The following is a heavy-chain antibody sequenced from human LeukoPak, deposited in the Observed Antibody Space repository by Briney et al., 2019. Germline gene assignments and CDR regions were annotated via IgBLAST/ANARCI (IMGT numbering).Heavy chain of an antibody. Sequence: GGSLRLSCAASGFTFSRYSMNWVRQAPGKGLEWVSYISSSSSTIHYADSVKGRFTISRDNAKNSLYLQMNGLRAEDTAMYYCARTYQLLYDDAFDIWGQGTMVTVSS. V-gene: IGHV3-48*01. D-gene: IGHD2-2*02. CDR2: ISSSSSTI. CDR3: ARTYQLLYDDAFDI. J-gene: IGHJ3*02. CDR1: GFTFSRYS.